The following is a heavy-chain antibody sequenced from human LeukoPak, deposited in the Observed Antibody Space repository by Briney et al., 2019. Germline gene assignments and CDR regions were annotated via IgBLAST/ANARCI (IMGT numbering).Heavy chain of an antibody. V-gene: IGHV4-30-2*01. CDR3: ARAVSFGVVPPLNWFDP. J-gene: IGHJ5*02. CDR2: IYHSGST. Sequence: SQTLSLTCAVSGGSISSGGYSWSWIRQPPGKGLEWIGYIYHSGSTYYNPSLKSRVTISVDRSKNQFSLKLSSVTAADTAVYYCARAVSFGVVPPLNWFDPWGQGTLVTVSS. CDR1: GGSISSGGYS. D-gene: IGHD3-3*01.